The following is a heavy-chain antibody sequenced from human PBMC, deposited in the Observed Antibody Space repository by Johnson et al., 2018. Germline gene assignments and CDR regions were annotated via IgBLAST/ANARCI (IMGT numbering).Heavy chain of an antibody. CDR1: GFTFSSYA. D-gene: IGHD3-3*01. CDR3: ARDRTSIKSGPADYFQH. CDR2: ISYDGSNK. V-gene: IGHV3-30-3*01. Sequence: QVQLVESGGGVVQPGRSLRLSCAASGFTFSSYAMHWVRQAPGKGLEWVAVISYDGSNKYYADSVKGRFTISRDNSKNTLYLQMNSLRAEDTAVYYCARDRTSIKSGPADYFQHGGQGTLVTFS. J-gene: IGHJ1*01.